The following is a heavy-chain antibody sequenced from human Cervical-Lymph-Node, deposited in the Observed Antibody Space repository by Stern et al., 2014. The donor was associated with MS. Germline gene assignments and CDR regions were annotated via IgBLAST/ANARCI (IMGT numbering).Heavy chain of an antibody. CDR2: KRRDGYDK. D-gene: IGHD2/OR15-2a*01. CDR1: GFSFGTSW. Sequence: EVQLVQSGGGLVQPGGSLRLSCVASGFSFGTSWMSWVRQPPGRGLEWVANKRRDGYDKFYVDSVKGRFTISRDNARNSLYLQMNSLTVADTAVYYCARDRRAFLDYWGQGTHVAVSS. V-gene: IGHV3-7*01. J-gene: IGHJ4*02. CDR3: ARDRRAFLDY.